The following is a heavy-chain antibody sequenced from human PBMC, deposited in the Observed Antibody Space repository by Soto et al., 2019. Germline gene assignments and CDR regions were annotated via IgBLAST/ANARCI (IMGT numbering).Heavy chain of an antibody. CDR3: ARDLNHDFWTDPYHFLGMDV. CDR2: INPRDGST. CDR1: GNTFTRNK. V-gene: IGHV1-46*01. D-gene: IGHD3-3*01. Sequence: ASVKVSCRVSGNTFTRNKIHWVRQAPGQGLEWMGMINPRDGSTTYAQTFRGRLIVTRDTSTTMVYMELSSLIFDDTAVYFCARDLNHDFWTDPYHFLGMDVSGQGTTVTVSS. J-gene: IGHJ6*02.